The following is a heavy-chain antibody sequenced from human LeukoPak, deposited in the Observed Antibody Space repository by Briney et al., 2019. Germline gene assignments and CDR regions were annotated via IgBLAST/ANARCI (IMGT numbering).Heavy chain of an antibody. V-gene: IGHV3-11*01. D-gene: IGHD5-12*01. CDR3: ASFPVDSQLGAFDI. Sequence: RPGGSLRLSCAASGFTFSDYYMSWIRQAPGKGLEWVSYISSSGNTISYADSVKGRFTISRDNAKNSLYLQMNSLRAEDTAVYYCASFPVDSQLGAFDIWGQGTMVTVSS. CDR1: GFTFSDYY. J-gene: IGHJ3*02. CDR2: ISSSGNTI.